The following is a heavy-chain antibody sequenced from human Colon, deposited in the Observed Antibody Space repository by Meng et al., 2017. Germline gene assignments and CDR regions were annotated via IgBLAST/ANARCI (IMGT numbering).Heavy chain of an antibody. CDR3: ARDSNYYDSSGYLKAFDI. J-gene: IGHJ3*02. D-gene: IGHD3-22*01. V-gene: IGHV6-1*01. CDR2: TYYRSKWYH. Sequence: SQTLSLTCAFSGDSVSSDSAAWNWIRQSPSRGLEWLGRTYYRSKWYHDYAVSVKSRITINPDTSKNQCSLQLNSVTPEETAVYYCARDSNYYDSSGYLKAFDIWGQGTMVTVSS. CDR1: GDSVSSDSAA.